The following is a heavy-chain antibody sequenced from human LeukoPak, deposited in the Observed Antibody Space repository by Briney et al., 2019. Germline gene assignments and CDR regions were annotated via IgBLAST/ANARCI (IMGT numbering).Heavy chain of an antibody. CDR2: FYPEDGET. Sequence: PSVKVSCKVSGYTLTELSMHWVRQAPGKGLEWMGGFYPEDGETIYAQKFQGRVTMTEDTSTDTAYMELNSLRSEDTAVYYCATSADLLLGYYMDVWGKGTTVTVSS. V-gene: IGHV1-24*01. J-gene: IGHJ6*03. CDR1: GYTLTELS. CDR3: ATSADLLLGYYMDV. D-gene: IGHD2/OR15-2a*01.